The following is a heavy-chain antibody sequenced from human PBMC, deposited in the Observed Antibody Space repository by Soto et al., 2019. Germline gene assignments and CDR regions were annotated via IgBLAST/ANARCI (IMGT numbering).Heavy chain of an antibody. CDR2: ISGGGGTT. J-gene: IGHJ4*02. CDR1: GFTFNSYA. V-gene: IGHV3-23*01. Sequence: GGSLRLSCAASGFTFNSYAMSWVRQAPGKGLEWVSAISGGGGTTYYADSVNGRFTISRDNSKNTLSLQMNGLESEDTAVYYCSRDDSDWFFNWGRGTLVTVSS. CDR3: SRDDSDWFFN. D-gene: IGHD3-9*01.